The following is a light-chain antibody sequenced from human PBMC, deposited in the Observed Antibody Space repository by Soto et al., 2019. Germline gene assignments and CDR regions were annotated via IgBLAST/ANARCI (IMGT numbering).Light chain of an antibody. CDR2: EVS. Sequence: QSALTQPASVSGSPGQSITISCTGTSSDIGAYKYVSWYQQRPGKAPKLMIYEVSNRPSGVSNRFSGSKSGNTASLTISGRQAEDEADYYCSAYTSSDTVVFGVGTKLTVL. J-gene: IGLJ2*01. V-gene: IGLV2-14*01. CDR3: SAYTSSDTVV. CDR1: SSDIGAYKY.